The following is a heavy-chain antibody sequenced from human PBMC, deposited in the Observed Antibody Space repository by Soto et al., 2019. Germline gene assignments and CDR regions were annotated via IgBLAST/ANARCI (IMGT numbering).Heavy chain of an antibody. CDR3: AKALGRPPQGDY. D-gene: IGHD3-3*02. J-gene: IGHJ4*02. V-gene: IGHV4-34*01. Sequence: QVQLQQWGAGLLKPSETLSLTCAVYGGSFSGHYWSWIRQPPGKGLEWIGEVDHRGSTSYVSSLKSRVTISVDTSNRQFSLKLTSVTAAVTAVYYCAKALGRPPQGDYWGQGTLVTVSS. CDR2: VDHRGST. CDR1: GGSFSGHY.